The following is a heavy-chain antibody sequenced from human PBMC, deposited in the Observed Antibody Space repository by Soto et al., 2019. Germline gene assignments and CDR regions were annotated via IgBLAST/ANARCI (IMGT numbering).Heavy chain of an antibody. CDR3: AKDEGRSNSGHFMGSFQH. Sequence: EVQLLESGGGLLQPGGSLRLSCAASGFTFSSYAVSWVRQAPGKGLEWVSSISSSGSSTYYADSVKGRFTISRDNSKNTLYLQMNSLRAEDTAVYFCAKDEGRSNSGHFMGSFQHWGQGTLVTVSS. V-gene: IGHV3-23*01. D-gene: IGHD3-3*02. CDR2: ISSSGSST. J-gene: IGHJ1*01. CDR1: GFTFSSYA.